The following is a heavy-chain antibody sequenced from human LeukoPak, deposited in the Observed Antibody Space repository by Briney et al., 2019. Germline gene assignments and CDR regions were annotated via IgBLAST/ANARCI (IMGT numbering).Heavy chain of an antibody. CDR2: IKSNTDGGTT. D-gene: IGHD3-10*01. V-gene: IGHV3-15*01. Sequence: GGPLRLSCAASGFTFSNAWMSWVRQAPGKGLEWVGRIKSNTDGGTTDYAAPVKGRFTISRDDSECTLYLQMNSLKTEDTAVYYCTTSMVRGVLIDYWGQGALVTVSS. CDR1: GFTFSNAW. J-gene: IGHJ4*02. CDR3: TTSMVRGVLIDY.